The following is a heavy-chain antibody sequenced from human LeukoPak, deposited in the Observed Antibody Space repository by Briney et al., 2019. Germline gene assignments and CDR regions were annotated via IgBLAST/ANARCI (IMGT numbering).Heavy chain of an antibody. CDR3: AREVVVAALPQGAFDI. J-gene: IGHJ3*02. V-gene: IGHV5-51*03. Sequence: GESLKISCKGSGYSFTSYWIGWVRQMPGNGLDWMGIVYPGDSGTRYSPSFQGQVTISADKSISTAYLQWSSLKASDTAMYYCAREVVVAALPQGAFDIWGQGTMVTVSS. D-gene: IGHD2-15*01. CDR2: VYPGDSGT. CDR1: GYSFTSYW.